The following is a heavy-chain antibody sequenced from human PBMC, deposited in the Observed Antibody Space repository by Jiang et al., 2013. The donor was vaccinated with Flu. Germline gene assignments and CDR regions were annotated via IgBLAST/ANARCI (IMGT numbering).Heavy chain of an antibody. CDR1: GGSFSGYY. D-gene: IGHD1-26*01. CDR2: VNHSGST. J-gene: IGHJ4*02. Sequence: TLSLTCAVYGGSFSGYYWSWIRQPPREGAWSGLGKVNHSGSTNYNPSLKSRVTISVDTSKNQFSLKLSSVTAADTAVYYCARRYGSYYADYWGQGTLVTVSS. CDR3: ARRYGSYYADY. V-gene: IGHV4-34*01.